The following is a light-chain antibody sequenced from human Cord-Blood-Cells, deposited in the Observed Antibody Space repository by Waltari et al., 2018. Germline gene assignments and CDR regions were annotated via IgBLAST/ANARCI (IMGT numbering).Light chain of an antibody. Sequence: ETVLTQSPGTLSLSPGERATLACMASQSASSSYLAWYQQQPGQAPRILIQGASSRATGIPDRFSGSGSWTDFTLTISSLEPEDVAVYYCQQYGSSPPITVGQGTRLEIK. CDR3: QQYGSSPPIT. CDR1: QSASSSY. V-gene: IGKV3-20*01. CDR2: GAS. J-gene: IGKJ5*01.